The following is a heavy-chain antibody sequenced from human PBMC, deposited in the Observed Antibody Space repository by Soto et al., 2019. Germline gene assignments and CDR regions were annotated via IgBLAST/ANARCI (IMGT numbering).Heavy chain of an antibody. J-gene: IGHJ6*02. D-gene: IGHD4-17*01. Sequence: QVQLVQSGAEVKKPGASVKVSCKASGYSFADYYMHWVRQAPGQRLEWMGWINPDSGGTNYAQKFQGRVTMTRDSSITTAYMELTGLRSDDTAVYYCARDQMTTVTINDYYGMDVWGQGTTVTVSS. CDR1: GYSFADYY. CDR3: ARDQMTTVTINDYYGMDV. CDR2: INPDSGGT. V-gene: IGHV1-2*02.